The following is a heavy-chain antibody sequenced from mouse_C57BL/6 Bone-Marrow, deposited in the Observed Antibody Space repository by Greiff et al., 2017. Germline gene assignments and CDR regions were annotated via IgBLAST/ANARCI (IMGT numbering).Heavy chain of an antibody. Sequence: VQLQQSGAELAKPGASVKLSCKASGYTFTSYWMHWVKQRPGQGLEWIGYINPSSGYTKYNQKLKDKATLTADKSSSTAYMQRSSLTDEDSAVYYRAIGNIYYDYDGDYWGQGTTLTVSS. V-gene: IGHV1-7*01. CDR1: GYTFTSYW. CDR3: AIGNIYYDYDGDY. J-gene: IGHJ2*01. CDR2: INPSSGYT. D-gene: IGHD2-4*01.